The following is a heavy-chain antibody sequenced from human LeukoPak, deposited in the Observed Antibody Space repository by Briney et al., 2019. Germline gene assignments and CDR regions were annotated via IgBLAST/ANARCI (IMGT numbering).Heavy chain of an antibody. J-gene: IGHJ3*02. Sequence: PGGSLRLSCAASGFTFSSYAMSWVRQAPGKGLEWVSAISGSGGSTYYADSVKGRFTISRDNAKNSLYLQMNSLRAEDTAMYYCARGLHSSDAFDIWGQGTMVTVSS. CDR3: ARGLHSSDAFDI. D-gene: IGHD3-22*01. CDR1: GFTFSSYA. CDR2: ISGSGGST. V-gene: IGHV3-23*01.